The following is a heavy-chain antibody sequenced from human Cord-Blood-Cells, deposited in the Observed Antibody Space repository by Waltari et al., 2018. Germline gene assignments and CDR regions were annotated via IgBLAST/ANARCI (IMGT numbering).Heavy chain of an antibody. Sequence: EVQLLESGGGLVQPGGSLRLSCAASGFTFSSYAMRWVRQAPGKGLAWVSAICGSGGSTYYADSVKGRFTISRDNSMNSLYLQMNSLRAEDTAVYYCAKGAYRGSYYKVDYWGQGTLVTVSS. D-gene: IGHD3-10*01. J-gene: IGHJ4*02. V-gene: IGHV3-23*01. CDR2: ICGSGGST. CDR1: GFTFSSYA. CDR3: AKGAYRGSYYKVDY.